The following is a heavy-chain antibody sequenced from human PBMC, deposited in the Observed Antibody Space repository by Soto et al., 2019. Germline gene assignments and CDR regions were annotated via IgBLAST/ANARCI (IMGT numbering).Heavy chain of an antibody. D-gene: IGHD2-2*01. CDR2: IYSGGLT. Sequence: GGSLRLSCEASGFSVDNNYMRWVRQAPGKGLEWVSLIYSGGLTYYADSVKGRFTISRDTSKNTVYLQMDRLRVDDTAVYYCARVSCTSASRFYYCYYMDVWGTGTTVTVSS. J-gene: IGHJ6*03. CDR3: ARVSCTSASRFYYCYYMDV. CDR1: GFSVDNNY. V-gene: IGHV3-66*01.